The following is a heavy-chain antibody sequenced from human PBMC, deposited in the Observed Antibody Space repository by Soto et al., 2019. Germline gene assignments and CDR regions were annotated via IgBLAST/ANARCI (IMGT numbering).Heavy chain of an antibody. D-gene: IGHD6-13*01. CDR1: GFSFSTSAVG. CDR3: AHVYWAASGTRYYFDH. CDR2: IYWDDDK. J-gene: IGHJ4*02. Sequence: QITLTESGPTLVKPTQTLTLTCTFSGFSFSTSAVGVGWIRQPPGKALEFLALIYWDDDKRYRPSLKSKISITKATSRNQVVLTMTDLGPEDTATYYCAHVYWAASGTRYYFDHWGQGTLVTVSS. V-gene: IGHV2-5*02.